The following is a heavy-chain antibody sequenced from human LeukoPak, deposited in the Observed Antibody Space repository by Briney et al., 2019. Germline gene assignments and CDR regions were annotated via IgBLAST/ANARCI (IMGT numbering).Heavy chain of an antibody. D-gene: IGHD6-13*01. J-gene: IGHJ4*02. V-gene: IGHV3-21*01. Sequence: PGGSLRLSCAASGFTFSSHSMNWVRQAPGKGLEWVSSITTSGRYKFYADSVKGRFTISRDNTKNSPFLQMNSLRAEDTAVYYCAREYSSHQDFDYWGQGTLVTVSS. CDR3: AREYSSHQDFDY. CDR2: ITTSGRYK. CDR1: GFTFSSHS.